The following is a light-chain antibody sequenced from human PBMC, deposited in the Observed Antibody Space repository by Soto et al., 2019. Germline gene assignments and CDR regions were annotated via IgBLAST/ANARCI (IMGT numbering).Light chain of an antibody. CDR1: QTVSRR. V-gene: IGKV1-5*01. J-gene: IGKJ1*01. CDR3: QHYNSYSPWT. CDR2: DAS. Sequence: DIQMTQSPSTLSASVGDRVTITCRASQTVSRRLAWYQQKPGTAPKLLIYDASGLESGVPSRFSGSGSGTEFTLTISGLQPDDFATYYCQHYNSYSPWTFGQGTKVDIK.